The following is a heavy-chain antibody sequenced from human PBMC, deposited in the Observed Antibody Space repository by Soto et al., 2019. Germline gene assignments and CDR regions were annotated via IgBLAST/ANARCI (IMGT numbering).Heavy chain of an antibody. D-gene: IGHD3-3*01. CDR1: GFTFSSYW. CDR2: IKQDGSEK. V-gene: IGHV3-7*01. CDR3: ASTPLYYDFWSGYFDY. J-gene: IGHJ4*02. Sequence: GGSVRLASAASGFTFSSYWMSWVRQAPGKGLEWVANIKQDGSEKYYVDSVKGRFTISRDNAKNSLYLQMNSLRAEDTAVYYCASTPLYYDFWSGYFDYWGQGTLVTVSS.